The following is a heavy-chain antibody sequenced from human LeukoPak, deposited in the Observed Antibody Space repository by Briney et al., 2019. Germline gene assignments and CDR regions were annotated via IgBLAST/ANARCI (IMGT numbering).Heavy chain of an antibody. CDR1: GFTFSSYE. V-gene: IGHV3-48*03. J-gene: IGHJ6*02. D-gene: IGHD2/OR15-2a*01. CDR3: ARIGTTTRGPAGLDV. CDR2: IASGGGANR. Sequence: GGSLRLSCAASGFTFSSYEMNGVRQAPGKGLEWVSYIASGGGANRFYSESVKGRFTISRDNAKNSLYLHMNSLRAEDTGVYYCARIGTTTRGPAGLDVWGQGTTVTVSS.